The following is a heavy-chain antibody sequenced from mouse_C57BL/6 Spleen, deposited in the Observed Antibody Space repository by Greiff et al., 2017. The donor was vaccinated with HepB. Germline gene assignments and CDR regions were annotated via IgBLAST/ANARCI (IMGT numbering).Heavy chain of an antibody. J-gene: IGHJ2*01. CDR2: ISSGGSYT. V-gene: IGHV5-6*01. CDR3: ARHSYGSSYDFDY. CDR1: GFTFSSYG. Sequence: EVQVVESGGDLVKPGGSLKLSCAASGFTFSSYGMSWVRQTPDKRLEWVATISSGGSYTYYPDSVKGRFTISRDNAKNTLYLQMSSLKSEDTAMYYCARHSYGSSYDFDYWGQGTTLTVSS. D-gene: IGHD1-1*01.